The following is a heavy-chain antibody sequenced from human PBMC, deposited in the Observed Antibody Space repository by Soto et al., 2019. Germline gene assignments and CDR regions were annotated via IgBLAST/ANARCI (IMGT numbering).Heavy chain of an antibody. Sequence: QVQLVQSGAEVKKPGSSVKVSCKASGGTFSSYTISWVRQAPGQGLEWMGRIIPILGIANYAQKFQGRVTITADKPTRPPYMDLSSLRSEDTAVYYCARDQVYYGSGRQNNCFAPWGQGTLVTVSS. V-gene: IGHV1-69*08. D-gene: IGHD3-10*01. CDR3: ARDQVYYGSGRQNNCFAP. J-gene: IGHJ5*02. CDR2: IIPILGIA. CDR1: GGTFSSYT.